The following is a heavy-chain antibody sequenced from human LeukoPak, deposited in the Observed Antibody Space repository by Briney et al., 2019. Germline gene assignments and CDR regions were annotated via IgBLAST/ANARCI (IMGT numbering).Heavy chain of an antibody. CDR3: ARPTTVTTPNWFDP. CDR2: IIPILGIA. D-gene: IGHD4-17*01. CDR1: GGTFSSYA. J-gene: IGHJ5*02. V-gene: IGHV1-69*04. Sequence: SVKVSCKASGGTFSSYAISWVRQAPGQGLEWMGRIIPILGIANYAQKFQGRVTMTRNTSISTAYMELSSLRSEDTAVYYCARPTTVTTPNWFDPWGQGTLVTVSS.